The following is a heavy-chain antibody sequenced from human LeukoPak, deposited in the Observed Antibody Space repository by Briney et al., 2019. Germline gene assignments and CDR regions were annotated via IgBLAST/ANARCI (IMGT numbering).Heavy chain of an antibody. Sequence: GASVKVSCKASGYTFISYGITWVRQAPGQGLEWLGWISAYNGNIDYAQKLQGRVTLTIDTSTSTAYMEVRSLRSDDTAVYYCASMSGYYPSYYFDYWGQGTLVTVSS. J-gene: IGHJ4*02. V-gene: IGHV1-18*01. CDR2: ISAYNGNI. CDR3: ASMSGYYPSYYFDY. D-gene: IGHD3-3*01. CDR1: GYTFISYG.